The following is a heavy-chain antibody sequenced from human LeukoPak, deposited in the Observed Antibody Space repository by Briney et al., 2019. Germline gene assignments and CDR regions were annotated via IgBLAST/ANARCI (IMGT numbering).Heavy chain of an antibody. CDR2: ISANNGNT. CDR3: ARAPAAGATRVDY. D-gene: IGHD1-26*01. Sequence: ASAKVSCKASGYTFTNYGISWVRQAPGQGLEWMGWISANNGNTNYAQKLQGRVTMTRDTSTSTAYMDLRSLTSDDTAMYYCARAPAAGATRVDYWGQGTLVTVSS. V-gene: IGHV1-18*01. J-gene: IGHJ4*02. CDR1: GYTFTNYG.